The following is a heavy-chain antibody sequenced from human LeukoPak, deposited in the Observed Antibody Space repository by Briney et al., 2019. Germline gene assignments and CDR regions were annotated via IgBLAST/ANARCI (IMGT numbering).Heavy chain of an antibody. J-gene: IGHJ4*02. CDR3: AREVQMGASDY. D-gene: IGHD1-26*01. V-gene: IGHV4-34*01. Sequence: SETLSLTCTVSGGSISSYYWSWIRQPPGKGLEWIGEINHSGSTNYNPSLKSRVTISVDTSKNQFSLKLSSVTAADTAVYYCAREVQMGASDYWGQGTLVTVSS. CDR1: GGSISSYY. CDR2: INHSGST.